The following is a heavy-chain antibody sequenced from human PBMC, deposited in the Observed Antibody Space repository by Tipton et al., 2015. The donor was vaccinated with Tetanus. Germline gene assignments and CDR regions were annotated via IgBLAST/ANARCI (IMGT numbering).Heavy chain of an antibody. CDR2: IYYSGST. D-gene: IGHD3-22*01. Sequence: TLSLTCTVSGGSISSYYWSWIRQPPGKGLEWIGYIYYSGSTNYNPSLKSRVTISVDTSKNQFSLKLSSVTAADTAVYYCARGRQGGYYYGNWFDPWGQGTLVTVSS. CDR3: ARGRQGGYYYGNWFDP. V-gene: IGHV4-59*12. CDR1: GGSISSYY. J-gene: IGHJ5*02.